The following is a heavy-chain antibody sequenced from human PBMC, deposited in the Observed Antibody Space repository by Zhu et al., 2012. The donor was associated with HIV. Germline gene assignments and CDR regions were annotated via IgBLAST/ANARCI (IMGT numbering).Heavy chain of an antibody. CDR2: IYYSGTT. D-gene: IGHD1-26*01. V-gene: IGHV4-30-4*08. CDR3: ARKQWELLSAFDY. J-gene: IGHJ3*02. Sequence: QVQLRESGPGLVKPSQTLSLTCTVSGGSISSGDYYWSWVRQSPVRGLEWIGYIYYSGTTYYIPSLKSRVTISVDTSKNQFSLKLTSVTAADTAMYYCARKQWELLSAFDYLGPRGQWSPSLQ. CDR1: GGSISSGDYY.